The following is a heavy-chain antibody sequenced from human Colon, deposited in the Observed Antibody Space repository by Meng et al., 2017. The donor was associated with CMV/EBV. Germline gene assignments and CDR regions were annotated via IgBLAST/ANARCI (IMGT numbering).Heavy chain of an antibody. CDR2: IYPQDGGT. J-gene: IGHJ4*02. V-gene: IGHV1-2*02. D-gene: IGHD6-13*01. Sequence: VQLVQSGTEVKRPEAAVKFSCKTSGDTFTANHLYWVRQAPGQGLEWMGWIYPQDGGTYFAQKFQDRVTLTRDTSITTAYMELSGLTSNDTAIYYCVRESWYFDFWGEGTLVTVSS. CDR3: VRESWYFDF. CDR1: GDTFTANH.